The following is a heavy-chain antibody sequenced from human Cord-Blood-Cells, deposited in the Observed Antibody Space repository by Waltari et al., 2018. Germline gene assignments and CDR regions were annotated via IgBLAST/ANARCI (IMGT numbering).Heavy chain of an antibody. V-gene: IGHV3-30*02. CDR2: IRYDGSNK. J-gene: IGHJ4*02. CDR3: GVDY. CDR1: GFTFSSYG. Sequence: QVQLVESGCGVVQPGGSLSGSCAASGFTFSSYGMHWVRQAPGKGLEWVAFIRYDGSNKYYADSVKGRFTISRDNSKNTLYLQMNSLRAEDTAVYYCGVDYWGQGTLVTVSS.